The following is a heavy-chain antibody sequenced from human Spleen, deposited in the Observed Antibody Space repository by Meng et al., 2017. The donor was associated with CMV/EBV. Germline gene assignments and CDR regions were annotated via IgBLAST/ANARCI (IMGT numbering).Heavy chain of an antibody. Sequence: TCTCSGGSIISCISYWGLVRQPQGKGLVWIGSIYYIWRTYYNPSLKSRINIYVDTSKNQFSLKLSSVTAADTAVYYCARIQRGFLDYWGQGTLVTSPQ. CDR2: IYYIWRT. V-gene: IGHV4-39*01. J-gene: IGHJ4*02. D-gene: IGHD3-10*01. CDR1: GGSIISCISY. CDR3: ARIQRGFLDY.